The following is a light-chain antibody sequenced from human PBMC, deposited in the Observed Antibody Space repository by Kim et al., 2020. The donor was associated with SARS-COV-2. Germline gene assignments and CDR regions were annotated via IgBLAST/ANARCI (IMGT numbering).Light chain of an antibody. CDR2: VNSDGSH. CDR1: NGHYKDT. Sequence: ASVNVTCTLGNGHYKDTIAWHQQRPGKGPRYLMKVNSDGSHSKGDGIPDRFSGSSSGAERYLTISSLQSDDEADYYCQTWGPGIRVFGGGTKVTVL. V-gene: IGLV4-69*01. J-gene: IGLJ3*02. CDR3: QTWGPGIRV.